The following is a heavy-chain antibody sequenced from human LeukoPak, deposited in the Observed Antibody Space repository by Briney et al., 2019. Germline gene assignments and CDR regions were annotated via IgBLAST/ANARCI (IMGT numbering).Heavy chain of an antibody. V-gene: IGHV4-59*01. Sequence: SETLSLTCTVSGGSISSYYWSWIRQPPGKGLEWIGYIYYSGSTNYNPSLKSRVTISVDTSKNQFSLKLSSVTAADTAVYYCARRMAQDYFDYWGQGTLVTVSS. D-gene: IGHD5-24*01. CDR2: IYYSGST. CDR3: ARRMAQDYFDY. J-gene: IGHJ4*02. CDR1: GGSISSYY.